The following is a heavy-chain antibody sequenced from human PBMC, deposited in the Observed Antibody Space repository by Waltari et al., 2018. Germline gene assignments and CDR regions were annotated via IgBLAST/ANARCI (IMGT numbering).Heavy chain of an antibody. CDR2: ISSSGSTI. V-gene: IGHV3-48*03. CDR3: ARVGVLDYDFWSGFYMDV. J-gene: IGHJ6*03. CDR1: VFPLSSYE. Sequence: EVKLVEPGGAWVQLGGPLRLSCEAPVFPLSSYEMTWSRRAPGTGLELVSYISSSGSTIYYADSVKGRFTISRDNAKNSLYLQMNSLRAEDTAVYYCARVGVLDYDFWSGFYMDVWGKGTTVTVSS. D-gene: IGHD3-3*01.